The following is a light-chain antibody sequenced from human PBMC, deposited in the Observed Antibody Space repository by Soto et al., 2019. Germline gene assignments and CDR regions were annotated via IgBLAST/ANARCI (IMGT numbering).Light chain of an antibody. CDR3: HQYGRAPYT. CDR1: QSVSSSF. J-gene: IGKJ2*01. V-gene: IGKV3-20*01. CDR2: GAT. Sequence: EIVLTQSPGTLSLSPGERATLSCRASQSVSSSFLAWYQKTPGQAPSLLIYGATSRATGTPDRFSGSGSGTDFTINFSRLEPEDVAECYGHQYGRAPYTFGQGTKLEIK.